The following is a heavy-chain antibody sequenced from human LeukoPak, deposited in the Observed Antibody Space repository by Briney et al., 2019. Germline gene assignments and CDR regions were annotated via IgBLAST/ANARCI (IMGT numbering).Heavy chain of an antibody. V-gene: IGHV3-23*01. J-gene: IGHJ1*01. Sequence: GGSLRLSCAASGFTFSSHGMNWVRQAPGKGLEWVSGISPSGGITYYTDSVKGRFTISRDNSKNTQSLQMNSLRAEDTTVYYCAKDDDWGRYKHWGQGTLVTVSS. CDR1: GFTFSSHG. CDR2: ISPSGGIT. CDR3: AKDDDWGRYKH. D-gene: IGHD3-16*01.